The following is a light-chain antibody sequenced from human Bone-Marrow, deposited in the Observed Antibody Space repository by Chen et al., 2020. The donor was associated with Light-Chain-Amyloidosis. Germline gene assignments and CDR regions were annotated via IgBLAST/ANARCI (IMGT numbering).Light chain of an antibody. Sequence: SYELTQSPSVSVSPGQTARITCSGADLGDKYVSWYRQRPGQSPVLVPFEDSKRPSGIPERFSGSNSGNTATLTIGGTQSMDEADYFCQSWDITTEGVVFGGGTKVTVL. CDR3: QSWDITTEGVV. CDR1: DLGDKY. CDR2: EDS. V-gene: IGLV3-1*01. J-gene: IGLJ2*01.